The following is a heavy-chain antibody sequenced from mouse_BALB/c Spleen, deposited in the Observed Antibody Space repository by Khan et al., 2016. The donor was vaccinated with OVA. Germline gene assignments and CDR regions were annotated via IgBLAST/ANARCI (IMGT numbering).Heavy chain of an antibody. V-gene: IGHV1-39*01. J-gene: IGHJ3*01. D-gene: IGHD1-1*02. CDR2: INPYYGST. CDR3: ARSGWVQGLFDY. Sequence: EVQLQQSGPELVKPGASVKISCKTSGFSFTDYMMLWVKQSHGKSLEWIGSINPYYGSTTYNLKFKDKATLTVDKSSNTAYMQLNSLTSEDAAVDFWARSGWVQGLFDYWGQGTLVTVSA. CDR1: GFSFTDYM.